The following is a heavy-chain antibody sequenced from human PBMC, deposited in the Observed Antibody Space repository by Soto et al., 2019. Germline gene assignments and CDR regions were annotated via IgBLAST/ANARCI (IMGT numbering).Heavy chain of an antibody. V-gene: IGHV3-48*03. D-gene: IGHD2-2*02. CDR2: VSSSGSTI. CDR3: ARDQKYCSSTSCYILHVAHYYYYYGMDV. Sequence: QPGGSLRLSCAASGFTFSSYEMNWVRQAPGKGLEWVSYVSSSGSTIYYADSVKGRFTISRDNAKNSLYLQMNSLRAEDTAVYYCARDQKYCSSTSCYILHVAHYYYYYGMDVWGQGTTVTVSS. CDR1: GFTFSSYE. J-gene: IGHJ6*02.